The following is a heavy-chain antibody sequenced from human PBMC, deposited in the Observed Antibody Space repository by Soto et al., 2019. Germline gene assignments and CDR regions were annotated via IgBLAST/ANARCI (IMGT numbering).Heavy chain of an antibody. V-gene: IGHV3-48*04. Sequence: GGSLRLSCAASGFTFSSYGMHWVRQAPGKGLEWVSYSSSSSSTNYADSVKGRFTISRDNAKNTLYLQMNSLRAEDTAVYYCAKDAAVKIVGATHFDYWGQGTLVTVSS. CDR2: SSSSSST. D-gene: IGHD1-26*01. CDR1: GFTFSSYG. J-gene: IGHJ4*02. CDR3: AKDAAVKIVGATHFDY.